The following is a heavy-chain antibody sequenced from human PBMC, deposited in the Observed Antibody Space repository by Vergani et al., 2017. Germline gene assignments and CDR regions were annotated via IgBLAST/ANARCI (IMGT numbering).Heavy chain of an antibody. J-gene: IGHJ6*04. CDR3: ARGDPYDILTGYYKGYYYGMDV. D-gene: IGHD3-9*01. CDR1: GGTFSSYA. Sequence: QVQLVQSGAEVKKPGSSVKVSCKASGGTFSSYAISWVRQAPGQGLEWMGGIIPIFGTANYAQKFQGRVTITADESTGTAYMELSSLRSEDTAVYYCARGDPYDILTGYYKGYYYGMDVWGEGTTVTVYS. V-gene: IGHV1-69*12. CDR2: IIPIFGTA.